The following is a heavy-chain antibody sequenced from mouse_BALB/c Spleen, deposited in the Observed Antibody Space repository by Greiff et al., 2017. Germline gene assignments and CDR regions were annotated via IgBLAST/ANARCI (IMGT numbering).Heavy chain of an antibody. J-gene: IGHJ4*01. V-gene: IGHV1-7*01. CDR2: INPSTGYT. CDR3: SYGNYPYAMGY. Sequence: VQLQQSGAELAKPGASVKMSCKASGYTFTSYWMHWVKQRPGQGLEWIGYINPSTGYTEYNQKFKDKATLTADKSSSTAYMQLSSLTSEDSAVYYCSYGNYPYAMGYWGQGTSVTVSS. CDR1: GYTFTSYW. D-gene: IGHD2-1*01.